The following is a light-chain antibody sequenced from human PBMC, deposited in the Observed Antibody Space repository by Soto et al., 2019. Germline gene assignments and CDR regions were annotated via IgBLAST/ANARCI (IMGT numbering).Light chain of an antibody. CDR2: GVS. Sequence: QSALTQPASVSGSPGQSITISCTGTSSDIGGYYYVSWYQHHPGTAPKLIISGVSNRPSGVSNRFSGSKSGNTASLTISGLQADDEADYYCSSYTTSNVVFGGGTKLTVL. CDR3: SSYTTSNVV. CDR1: SSDIGGYYY. V-gene: IGLV2-14*01. J-gene: IGLJ2*01.